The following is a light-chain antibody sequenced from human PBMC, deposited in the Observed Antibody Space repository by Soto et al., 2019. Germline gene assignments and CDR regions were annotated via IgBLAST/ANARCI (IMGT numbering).Light chain of an antibody. J-gene: IGKJ1*01. CDR3: QQYTSYPWT. CDR2: GAS. CDR1: RDISTW. Sequence: DIQMTQSPSSVSASVGDRVTITCRASRDISTWLAWYQQKPGKAPKLLIYGASNLQSGVPSRISGSGSGTEFTLTISSLQPDDFATYYCQQYTSYPWTFGQGTKVDI. V-gene: IGKV1D-16*01.